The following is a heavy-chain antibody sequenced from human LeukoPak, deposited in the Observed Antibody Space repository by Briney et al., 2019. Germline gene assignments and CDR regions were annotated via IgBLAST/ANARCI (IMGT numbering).Heavy chain of an antibody. D-gene: IGHD2-15*01. CDR1: GYTFTSYD. V-gene: IGHV1-8*01. CDR3: ARGIVVVVAADNWFDP. Sequence: SVKVSCKASGYTFTSYDINWVRQATGQGLEWMGWMNPNSGNTGYAQKFQGRVTMTRNTSISTAYMELSSLRSEDTAVYYCARGIVVVVAADNWFDPWGLGTLVTVSS. CDR2: MNPNSGNT. J-gene: IGHJ5*02.